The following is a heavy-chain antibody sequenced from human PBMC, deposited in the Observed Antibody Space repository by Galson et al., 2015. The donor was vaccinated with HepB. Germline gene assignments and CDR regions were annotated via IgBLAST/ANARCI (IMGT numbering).Heavy chain of an antibody. CDR1: GGTFSSYA. CDR3: ATQEDPYYYGSGDYYGMDV. D-gene: IGHD3-10*01. V-gene: IGHV1-69*13. CDR2: IIPIFGTA. J-gene: IGHJ6*02. Sequence: SVKVSCKASGGTFSSYAISWVRQAPGQGLEWMGGIIPIFGTANYAQKFQGRVTITADESTSTAYMELSSLRSEDTAVYYCATQEDPYYYGSGDYYGMDVWGQGTTVTVSS.